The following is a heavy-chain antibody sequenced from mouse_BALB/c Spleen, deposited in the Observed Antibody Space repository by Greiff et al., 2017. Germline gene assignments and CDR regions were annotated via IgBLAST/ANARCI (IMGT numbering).Heavy chain of an antibody. D-gene: IGHD2-4*01. Sequence: EVQGVESGGGLVQPGGSRKLSCAASGFTFSSFGMHWVRQAPEKGLEWVAYISSGSSTIYYADTVKGRFTISRDNPKNTLFLQMTSLRSEDTAMYYCATMITTGYFDYWGQGTTLTVSS. CDR3: ATMITTGYFDY. V-gene: IGHV5-17*02. CDR2: ISSGSSTI. CDR1: GFTFSSFG. J-gene: IGHJ2*01.